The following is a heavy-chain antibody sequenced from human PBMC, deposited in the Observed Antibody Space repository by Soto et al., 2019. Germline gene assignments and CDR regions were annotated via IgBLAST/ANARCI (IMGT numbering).Heavy chain of an antibody. CDR3: ASERITMVRGPSYYFDY. D-gene: IGHD3-10*01. V-gene: IGHV4-59*08. CDR1: GGSISSYY. Sequence: SETLSLTCTVSGGSISSYYWSWIRQPPGKGLEWIGYIYYSGSTNYNPSLKSRVTISVDTSKNQFSLKLSSVTAADTAVYYCASERITMVRGPSYYFDYWGQGTLVTVS. CDR2: IYYSGST. J-gene: IGHJ4*02.